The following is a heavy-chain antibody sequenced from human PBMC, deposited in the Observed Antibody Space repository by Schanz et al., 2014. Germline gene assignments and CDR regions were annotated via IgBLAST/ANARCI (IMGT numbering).Heavy chain of an antibody. CDR3: AKHVRSLTGNDY. V-gene: IGHV3-23*01. CDR1: GFTFSIYG. D-gene: IGHD3-9*01. CDR2: MIGSGSSV. Sequence: EVQLLESGGGLVQPGGSLRLSCVASGFTFSIYGMSWVRQAPGKGLEWVSRMIGSGSSVFYADSVKGRFTISRDNAKNSLYLQVNSLRAEDTAVYYCAKHVRSLTGNDYWGQGTLVTVSS. J-gene: IGHJ4*02.